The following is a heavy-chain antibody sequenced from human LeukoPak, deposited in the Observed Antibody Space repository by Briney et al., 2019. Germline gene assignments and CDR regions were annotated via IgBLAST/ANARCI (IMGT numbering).Heavy chain of an antibody. CDR2: NKIKADGDTT. CDR3: ATDDFYDSSDFAGY. Sequence: PGGSLRLSCAASGFTFSNAWMSCVRQAPGKGREWVVLNKIKADGDTTDNTASVKGRFTILRDDSKNTLYLQMNSLRADDTAVYYCATDDFYDSSDFAGYWGQGTLVTVSS. J-gene: IGHJ4*02. CDR1: GFTFSNAW. V-gene: IGHV3-15*01. D-gene: IGHD3-22*01.